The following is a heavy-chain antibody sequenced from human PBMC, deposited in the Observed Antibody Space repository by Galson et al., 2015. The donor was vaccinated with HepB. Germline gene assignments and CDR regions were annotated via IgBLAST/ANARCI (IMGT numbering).Heavy chain of an antibody. CDR2: ISSSGSTI. J-gene: IGHJ4*02. CDR1: GFTFSDYY. D-gene: IGHD6-19*01. CDR3: ANSIAVAAAVFDY. V-gene: IGHV3-11*04. Sequence: SLRLSCAASGFTFSDYYMSWIRQAPGKGLEWVSYISSSGSTIYYADSVKGRFTISRDNAKNSLYLQMNSLRAEDTAVYYCANSIAVAAAVFDYWGQGTLVTVSS.